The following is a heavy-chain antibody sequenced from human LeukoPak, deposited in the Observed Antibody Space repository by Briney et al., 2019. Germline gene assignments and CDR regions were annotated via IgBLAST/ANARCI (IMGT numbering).Heavy chain of an antibody. CDR2: IKQDGSEK. CDR1: AFTFSSSW. D-gene: IGHD3-3*01. V-gene: IGHV3-7*03. CDR3: ASGHDY. Sequence: PGGSLRLSCAASAFTFSSSWMSWIRQAPGKGLEWVANIKQDGSEKYYVDSVKGRFTISRDNAKNSLYLQMNSLRAEDTAVYYCASGHDYWGQGTLVTVSS. J-gene: IGHJ4*02.